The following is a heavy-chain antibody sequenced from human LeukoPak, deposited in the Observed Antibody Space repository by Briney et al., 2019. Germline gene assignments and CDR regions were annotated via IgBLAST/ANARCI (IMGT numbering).Heavy chain of an antibody. CDR1: GGSFSGYY. CDR3: ARDRSGGNSFYSLSYYFDY. J-gene: IGHJ4*02. D-gene: IGHD2-15*01. CDR2: INHSGST. Sequence: SETLSLTCAVYGGSFSGYYWSWIRQPPGKGLEWIGEINHSGSTNYNPSLKSRVTISVDTSKNQFSLKLSSVTAADTAVYYCARDRSGGNSFYSLSYYFDYWGQGTLVTVSS. V-gene: IGHV4-34*01.